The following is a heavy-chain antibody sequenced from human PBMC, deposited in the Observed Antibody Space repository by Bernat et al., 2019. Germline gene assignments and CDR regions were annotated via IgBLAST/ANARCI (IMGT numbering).Heavy chain of an antibody. Sequence: QLQLQESGPGLVKPSETLSLTCTVSGGSISSSSYYWGWIRQPPGKGLEWIGSIYYSGSTYYNPSLKSRVTISVDTSKNQFALKRSSVTAADTAVYYCASGFYDILTGYYNPNNYFDYWGQGTLVTVSS. D-gene: IGHD3-9*01. CDR1: GGSISSSSYY. J-gene: IGHJ4*02. V-gene: IGHV4-39*01. CDR2: IYYSGST. CDR3: ASGFYDILTGYYNPNNYFDY.